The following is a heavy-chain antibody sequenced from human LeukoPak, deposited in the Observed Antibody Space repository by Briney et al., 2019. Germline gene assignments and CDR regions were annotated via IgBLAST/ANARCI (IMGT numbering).Heavy chain of an antibody. Sequence: PGGSLRLSCAASGFTFSSYGMHWVRRAPGQGLEGVTVLWYEGSYKYYADSVKGRFTISRDNSKNTLDLQMDSLRVEDTAVYYCAKSTSYGSGFSDWFDLWGQGTLVTVSS. V-gene: IGHV3-33*06. J-gene: IGHJ5*02. D-gene: IGHD5-12*01. CDR3: AKSTSYGSGFSDWFDL. CDR2: LWYEGSYK. CDR1: GFTFSSYG.